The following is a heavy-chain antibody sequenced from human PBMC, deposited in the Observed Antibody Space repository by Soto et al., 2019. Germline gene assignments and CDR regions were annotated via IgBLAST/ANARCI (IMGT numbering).Heavy chain of an antibody. V-gene: IGHV3-30*18. CDR2: ISYDGSNK. CDR3: AKNRYSSSSMRIVAFDY. J-gene: IGHJ4*02. D-gene: IGHD6-6*01. Sequence: GGSLRLSCAASGFTFSSYGMHWVRQAPGKGLEWVAVISYDGSNKYYADSVKGRFTISRDNSKNTLYLQMNSLRAEDTAVYYCAKNRYSSSSMRIVAFDYWGQGTLVTVSS. CDR1: GFTFSSYG.